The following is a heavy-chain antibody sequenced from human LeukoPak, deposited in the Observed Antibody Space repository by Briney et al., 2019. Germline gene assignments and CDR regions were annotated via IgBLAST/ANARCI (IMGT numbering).Heavy chain of an antibody. D-gene: IGHD4-17*01. Sequence: SETLSLTCSVSGGSVSSGDYYWSWIRQPPGKGLEWIGYMYYSGNTDYNPSLKSRVTISADTSKNEFSLKLSSVTAADTAVYYCASKSSDHGELRFDYWGQGTLVTVSS. CDR3: ASKSSDHGELRFDY. CDR1: GGSVSSGDYY. CDR2: MYYSGNT. J-gene: IGHJ4*02. V-gene: IGHV4-61*08.